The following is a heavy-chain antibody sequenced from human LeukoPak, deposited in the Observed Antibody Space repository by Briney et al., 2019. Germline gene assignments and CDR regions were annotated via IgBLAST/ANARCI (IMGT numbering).Heavy chain of an antibody. CDR1: GYTFTGYY. D-gene: IGHD3-22*01. J-gene: IGHJ5*02. CDR2: TNPNSGGT. CDR3: ARDPIDYYDSSGYWKSDNWFDP. V-gene: IGHV1-2*02. Sequence: GASVKVSCKASGYTFTGYYMHWVRQAPGQGLEWMGWTNPNSGGTNYAQKFQGRVTMTRDTSISTAYMELSRLRSDDTAVYYCARDPIDYYDSSGYWKSDNWFDPWGQGTLVTVSS.